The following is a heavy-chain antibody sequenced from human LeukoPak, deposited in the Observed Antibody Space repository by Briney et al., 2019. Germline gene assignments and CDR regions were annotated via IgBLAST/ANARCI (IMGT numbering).Heavy chain of an antibody. V-gene: IGHV3-30*04. J-gene: IGHJ4*02. CDR2: ISYDGSNK. CDR1: GFTFSSYA. CDR3: ARSKVAATSGRVYYFDY. D-gene: IGHD2-15*01. Sequence: GGSLRLSCAASGFTFSSYAVHWVRQAPGKGLEWVAVISYDGSNKYYADSVKGRFTISRDNSKNTLYLQMNSLRAEDTAVYYCARSKVAATSGRVYYFDYWGQGTLVTVSS.